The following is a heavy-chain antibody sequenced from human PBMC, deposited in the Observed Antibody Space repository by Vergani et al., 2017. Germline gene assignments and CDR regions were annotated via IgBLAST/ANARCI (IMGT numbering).Heavy chain of an antibody. CDR1: GGSISSGGYY. Sequence: QVQLQESGPGLVKPSQTLSLTCTVSGGSISSGGYYWSWIRQHPGKGLEWIGYTYYSGNTYFNPSLKNRVSMSADTSKNQVSLKVSSVTAADTSVYYCARASVETTMRRREYYYYMDVWGEGTTVTVSS. CDR2: TYYSGNT. CDR3: ARASVETTMRRREYYYYMDV. V-gene: IGHV4-31*03. D-gene: IGHD5-18*01. J-gene: IGHJ6*03.